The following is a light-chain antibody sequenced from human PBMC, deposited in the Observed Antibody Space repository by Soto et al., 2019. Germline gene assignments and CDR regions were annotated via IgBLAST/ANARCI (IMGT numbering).Light chain of an antibody. CDR2: SND. CDR1: NSNIGSHT. CDR3: SAWDDSLYLV. J-gene: IGLJ3*02. V-gene: IGLV1-44*01. Sequence: QSVLTQPPSASGTPGQTITISCSGSNSNIGSHTVNWYQHLPGTAPKLLIYSNDQRPSGVPDRFSSSKSGTSASLAIYGLQSEDEADYYCSAWDDSLYLVFGEGTKLTVL.